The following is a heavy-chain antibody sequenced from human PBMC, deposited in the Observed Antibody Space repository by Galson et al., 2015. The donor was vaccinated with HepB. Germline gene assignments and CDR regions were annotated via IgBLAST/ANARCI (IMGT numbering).Heavy chain of an antibody. Sequence: SVKVSCKASGYTFTSYDINWVRQATGQGLEWMGWMNPNSGNTGYAQKFQGRVTMTRNTSISTAYMELSSLRSEDTAVYYCARSGYCTGGVCYKFPGDGYMDVWGKGTTVTVSS. CDR2: MNPNSGNT. V-gene: IGHV1-8*01. CDR3: ARSGYCTGGVCYKFPGDGYMDV. J-gene: IGHJ6*03. D-gene: IGHD2-8*02. CDR1: GYTFTSYD.